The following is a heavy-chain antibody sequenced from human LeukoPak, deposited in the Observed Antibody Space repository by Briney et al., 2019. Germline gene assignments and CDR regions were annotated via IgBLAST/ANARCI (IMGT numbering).Heavy chain of an antibody. CDR1: GFTFSSYS. Sequence: GGSLRLSCAASGFTFSSYSMNWVRQAPGKGLEWVSSISSSSYIYYADSVKGRFTISRDNAKNSLYLQMNSLRAEDTAVYYCACYGDYADWFDPWGQGTLVTVSS. D-gene: IGHD4-17*01. J-gene: IGHJ5*02. V-gene: IGHV3-21*01. CDR2: ISSSSYI. CDR3: ACYGDYADWFDP.